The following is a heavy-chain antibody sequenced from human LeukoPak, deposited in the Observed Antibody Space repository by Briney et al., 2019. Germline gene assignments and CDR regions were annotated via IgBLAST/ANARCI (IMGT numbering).Heavy chain of an antibody. V-gene: IGHV4-34*01. Sequence: SETLSLTCAVYGGSFSGYYWSWIRQPPGKGLEWIGEINHSGSTNYNPSLKSRVTISVDTSKNQFSLKLSYVTAADTAVYYCASETPRYSYCHHWFGPWGQGNLVNVSS. D-gene: IGHD5-18*01. CDR3: ASETPRYSYCHHWFGP. CDR2: INHSGST. CDR1: GGSFSGYY. J-gene: IGHJ5*02.